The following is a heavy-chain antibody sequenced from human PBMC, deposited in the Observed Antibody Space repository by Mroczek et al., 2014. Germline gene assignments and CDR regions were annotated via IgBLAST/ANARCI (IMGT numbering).Heavy chain of an antibody. D-gene: IGHD4-17*01. V-gene: IGHV1-18*01. CDR3: ARDSESLNDYGDALKSDPS. J-gene: IGHJ5*02. Sequence: QVQLVESGAEVKKPGASVKVSCKASGYTFTSYGISWVRQAPGQGLEWMGWISAYNGNTNYAQKLQGRVTMTTDTSTSTAYMELRSLRSDDTAVYYCARDSESLNDYGDALKSDPSWGQGTLVTVSS. CDR2: ISAYNGNT. CDR1: GYTFTSYG.